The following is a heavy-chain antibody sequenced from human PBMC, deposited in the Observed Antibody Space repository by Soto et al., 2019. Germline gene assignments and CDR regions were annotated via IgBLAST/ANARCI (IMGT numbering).Heavy chain of an antibody. Sequence: GALRLSFAASGITFNTAWLTWVRQAPGKGLEWVGRIKGKPDGGATDYAAPVEGRFTISRDDSQNTVFLQMNSLKTDDTAVYYCTAGSPFNYWGPGTLVTVSS. V-gene: IGHV3-15*01. CDR2: IKGKPDGGAT. CDR1: GITFNTAW. CDR3: TAGSPFNY. J-gene: IGHJ4*02.